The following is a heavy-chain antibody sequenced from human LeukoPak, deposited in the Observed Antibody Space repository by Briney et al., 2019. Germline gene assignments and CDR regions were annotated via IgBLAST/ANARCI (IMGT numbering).Heavy chain of an antibody. Sequence: PSETLSLSCTVSGGSISSYYWSWIRQTPGKGLEWIGYIYYSGSTNYNPSLKSRVTISVDTSKNQFSLKLSSVTAADTAVYYCARVDWNWYFDLWGRGTLVTVSS. CDR3: ARVDWNWYFDL. D-gene: IGHD3-9*01. V-gene: IGHV4-59*01. CDR1: GGSISSYY. CDR2: IYYSGST. J-gene: IGHJ2*01.